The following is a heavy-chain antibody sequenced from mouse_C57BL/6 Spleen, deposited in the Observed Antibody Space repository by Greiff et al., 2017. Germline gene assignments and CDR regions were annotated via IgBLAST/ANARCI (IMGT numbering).Heavy chain of an antibody. J-gene: IGHJ4*01. D-gene: IGHD2-1*01. V-gene: IGHV1-78*01. CDR3: ARYYGNYSYYAMDY. Sequence: QVQLQQSDAELVKPGASVKISCKVSGYTFTDHTIHWMKQRPEQGLEWIGYIYPRDGSTKYNEKFKGKAPLTADKSSSTAYMQLKSLTSEDSAVYFCARYYGNYSYYAMDYWGQGTSVTVSS. CDR2: IYPRDGST. CDR1: GYTFTDHT.